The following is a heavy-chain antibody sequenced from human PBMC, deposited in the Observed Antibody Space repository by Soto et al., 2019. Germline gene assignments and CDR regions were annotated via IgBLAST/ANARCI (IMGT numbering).Heavy chain of an antibody. J-gene: IGHJ4*02. D-gene: IGHD1-1*01. CDR1: GLTVSTNS. Sequence: GGSLRLSCVVSGLTVSTNSMTWVRQAPGKGLEWVSVISGSGDSGDNTYYTDSVKGRFTISRDNSKNTLYLQMNSLRAEDTAIYYCAKDRPRRTSGYFFDYWGQGTPVTVSS. CDR3: AKDRPRRTSGYFFDY. V-gene: IGHV3-23*01. CDR2: ISGSGDSGDNT.